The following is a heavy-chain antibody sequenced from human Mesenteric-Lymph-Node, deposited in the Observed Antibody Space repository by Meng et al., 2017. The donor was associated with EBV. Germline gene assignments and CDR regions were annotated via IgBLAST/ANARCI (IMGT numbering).Heavy chain of an antibody. D-gene: IGHD2-8*01. V-gene: IGHV4-39*07. CDR2: IYYSGAT. J-gene: IGHJ4*02. Sequence: QRPDPRVGTPSATLSLTCTVSGAAGGSTFSSNYYWGWIRQPPGKGLEWIGSIYYSGATYYKPSLKSRVTMSLDTSNDQFSLNLNSVTAADTAVYYCARITPTKRLFDYWGQGTLVTVSS. CDR3: ARITPTKRLFDY. CDR1: GAAGGSTFSSNYY.